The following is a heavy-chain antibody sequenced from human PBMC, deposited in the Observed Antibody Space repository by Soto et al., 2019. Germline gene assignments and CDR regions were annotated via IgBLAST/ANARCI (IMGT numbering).Heavy chain of an antibody. V-gene: IGHV1-8*01. Sequence: AGCTVSTYDTRCVRQATRQGLEWMGWMNPYSGNTGFAQKFQGRVTVTRNTSISTVYMELSGLRPDDTAVYYCARRKERSGPPYFGYWGQGSLVPVSS. D-gene: IGHD6-25*01. CDR2: MNPYSGNT. CDR1: GCTVSTYD. J-gene: IGHJ4*02. CDR3: ARRKERSGPPYFGY.